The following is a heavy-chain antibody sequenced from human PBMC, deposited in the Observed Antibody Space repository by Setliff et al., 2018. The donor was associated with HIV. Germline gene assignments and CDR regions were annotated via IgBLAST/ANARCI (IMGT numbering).Heavy chain of an antibody. J-gene: IGHJ4*02. Sequence: SETLSLTCTVSGGSISSGGYYWSWIRQHPGKGLEWIGSIYHSGSTYYNPSLKSRVTISIDTSKNQFSLKLSSVTAADTAVYYCAGLTGTDFDYWGQGTLVTVSS. CDR3: AGLTGTDFDY. V-gene: IGHV4-39*07. D-gene: IGHD1-20*01. CDR1: GGSISSGGYY. CDR2: IYHSGST.